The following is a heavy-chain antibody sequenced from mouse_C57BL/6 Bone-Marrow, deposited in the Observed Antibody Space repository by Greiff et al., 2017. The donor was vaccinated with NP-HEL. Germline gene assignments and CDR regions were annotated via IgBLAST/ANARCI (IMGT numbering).Heavy chain of an antibody. CDR2: ISNLAYSI. CDR1: GFTFSDYG. V-gene: IGHV5-15*01. Sequence: EVQRVESGGGLVQPGGSLKLSCAASGFTFSDYGMAWVRQAPRKGPEWVAFISNLAYSIYYADTVTGRFTISRENAKNTLYLEMSSLRSEDTAMYYCARSEDWYFDVWGTGTTVTVSS. CDR3: ARSEDWYFDV. J-gene: IGHJ1*03.